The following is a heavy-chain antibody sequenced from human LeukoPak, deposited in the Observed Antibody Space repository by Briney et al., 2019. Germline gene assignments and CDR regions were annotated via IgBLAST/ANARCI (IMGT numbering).Heavy chain of an antibody. Sequence: AGGSLRLSCAASGFTFSSYSMNWVRQAPGKGLEWVSSISSSSSYIYYTDSVKGRFTISRDNAKNSLYLQMNSLRAEDTAVYYCAELGITMIGGVWGKGTTVTISS. CDR3: AELGITMIGGV. V-gene: IGHV3-21*01. CDR2: ISSSSSYI. D-gene: IGHD3-10*02. CDR1: GFTFSSYS. J-gene: IGHJ6*04.